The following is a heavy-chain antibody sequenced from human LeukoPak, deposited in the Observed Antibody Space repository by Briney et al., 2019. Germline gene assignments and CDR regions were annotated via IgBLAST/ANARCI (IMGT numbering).Heavy chain of an antibody. CDR1: GGTFSSYA. J-gene: IGHJ3*02. CDR2: IIPIFGTA. CDR3: AVIQDSGYDAFDI. Sequence: SVKVSCKASGGTFSSYAISWVRQAPGQGLEWMGRIIPIFGTANYAQKFQGRVTITADESTSTAYMELSSLRSEDTAVYYCAVIQDSGYDAFDIWGQGTMVTVSS. V-gene: IGHV1-69*13. D-gene: IGHD3-22*01.